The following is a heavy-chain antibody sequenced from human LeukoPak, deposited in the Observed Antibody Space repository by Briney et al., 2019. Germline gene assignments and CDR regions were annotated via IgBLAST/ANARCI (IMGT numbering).Heavy chain of an antibody. V-gene: IGHV3-33*06. CDR2: IWYDGSIK. CDR1: GFTFSSHG. CDR3: AKSRGYYYEKSGPADY. Sequence: GGSLRLSCVASGFTFSSHGVHWVRQAPGKGLEWVAVIWYDGSIKYYGDSVKGRFTISRDNSKNTLYLQMNSLSAEDTAVYYCAKSRGYYYEKSGPADYWGQGTLVTVSS. D-gene: IGHD3-22*01. J-gene: IGHJ4*02.